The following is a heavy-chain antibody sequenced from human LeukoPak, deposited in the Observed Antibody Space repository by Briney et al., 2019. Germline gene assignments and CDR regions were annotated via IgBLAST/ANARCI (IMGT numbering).Heavy chain of an antibody. J-gene: IGHJ4*02. CDR1: GFTFSSYG. V-gene: IGHV3-30*18. Sequence: GRSLRLSCAASGFTFSSYGMHWVRQAPGKGLEWVAVISYDGSNKYYADSVKGRFTISRDNSKNTLYLQMNSLRAEDTAVYYCAKDSWSDCSSTSCYNFDYWGQGTLVTVSS. CDR2: ISYDGSNK. D-gene: IGHD2-2*01. CDR3: AKDSWSDCSSTSCYNFDY.